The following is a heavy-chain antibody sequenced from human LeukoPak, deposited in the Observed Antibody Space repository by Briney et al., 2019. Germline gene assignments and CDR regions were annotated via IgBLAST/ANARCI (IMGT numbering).Heavy chain of an antibody. D-gene: IGHD3-3*01. CDR2: IKQDGSET. J-gene: IGHJ4*02. Sequence: GGSLRLSCAASGFTFSNYWMSWVRRAPGKGLKWVANIKQDGSETYFVDSVRGRFTISRDNAKKSLYLQMNSLRAEDTAVYYCARDFWGAYRVDYFDCWGQGTLVTVSS. CDR1: GFTFSNYW. CDR3: ARDFWGAYRVDYFDC. V-gene: IGHV3-7*01.